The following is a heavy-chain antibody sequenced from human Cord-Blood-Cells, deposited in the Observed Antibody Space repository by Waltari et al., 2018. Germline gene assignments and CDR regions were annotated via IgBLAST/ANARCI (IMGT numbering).Heavy chain of an antibody. Sequence: QVQLVQSGAEVKKPGASVKVSCKASGYTFTGYYMHWVRQAPGQGLEWMGWINPNSGGTNYAQKFQGRVTMTRDTSISTAYMELSRLRSDDTAVYYCARDSVLWGYYYYMDVWGKGTTVTVSS. CDR3: ARDSVLWGYYYYMDV. V-gene: IGHV1-2*02. CDR1: GYTFTGYY. CDR2: INPNSGGT. J-gene: IGHJ6*03. D-gene: IGHD2-21*01.